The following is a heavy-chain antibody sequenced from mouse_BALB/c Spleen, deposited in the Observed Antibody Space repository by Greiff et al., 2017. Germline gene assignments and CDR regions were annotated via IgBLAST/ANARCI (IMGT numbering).Heavy chain of an antibody. CDR2: INPSNGGT. J-gene: IGHJ3*01. D-gene: IGHD1-2*01. V-gene: IGHV1S81*02. CDR1: GYTFTSYY. CDR3: TRSGSHYYGYVAAY. Sequence: VKLKESGAELVKPGASVKLSCKASGYTFTSYYMYWVKQRPGQGLEWIGEINPSNGGTNFNEKFKSKATLTVDKSSSTAYMQLSSLTSEDSAVYYCTRSGSHYYGYVAAYWGQGTLVTVSA.